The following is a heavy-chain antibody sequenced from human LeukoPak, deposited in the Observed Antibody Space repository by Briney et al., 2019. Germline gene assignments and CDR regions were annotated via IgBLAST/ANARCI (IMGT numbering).Heavy chain of an antibody. CDR3: ARDSAGDRSFEC. CDR1: GGSISGYY. V-gene: IGHV4-4*07. D-gene: IGHD6-25*01. Sequence: SETLSLTCTVSGGSISGYYWSWIRQPAGKGLEWIGRIFTNGSTNYNPSLKSRVNMSVDTSKNQFSLKLSSMTAADTAVYYCARDSAGDRSFECWGQGTLVTVSS. CDR2: IFTNGST. J-gene: IGHJ4*02.